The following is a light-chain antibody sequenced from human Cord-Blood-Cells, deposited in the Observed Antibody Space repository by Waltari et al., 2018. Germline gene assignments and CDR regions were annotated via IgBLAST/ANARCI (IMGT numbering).Light chain of an antibody. Sequence: QSVLTQPPSVSGAPAQRVTISCTGSSSNIGAGYDVHWYQQLPGTAPKLLIYGNSNRPSGVPERFSGSKSGTSVSLAITGIQAEDEADYYCQSYDSSLDVVFGGGTKLTVL. J-gene: IGLJ2*01. CDR3: QSYDSSLDVV. CDR1: SSNIGAGYD. CDR2: GNS. V-gene: IGLV1-40*01.